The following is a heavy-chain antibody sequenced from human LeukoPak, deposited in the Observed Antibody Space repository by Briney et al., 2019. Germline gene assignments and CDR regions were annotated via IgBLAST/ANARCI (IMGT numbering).Heavy chain of an antibody. D-gene: IGHD6-6*01. CDR2: IYHSGST. CDR3: ASGRSSIRWFDH. Sequence: SETLSLTCAVSGYSISSGYYWGWIRQPPGKGLEWIGSIYHSGSTYYNPSLKSRVTISVDTSKNQFSLKLSSVTAADTAVYYCASGRSSIRWFDHWGQGTLVTVSS. CDR1: GYSISSGYY. V-gene: IGHV4-38-2*01. J-gene: IGHJ5*02.